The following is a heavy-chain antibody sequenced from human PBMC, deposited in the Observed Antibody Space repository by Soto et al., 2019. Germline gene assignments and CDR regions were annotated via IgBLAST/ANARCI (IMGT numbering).Heavy chain of an antibody. Sequence: PGGCLGLSCASSGVRVSNYGMSGVRQAPGKGLEWVANIKEDGSEKHYADSVKGRSTISRDNAKTSLFLQMNSLRVEDTAVYYCAIVSCCSGVMCYSGCFDFWGQGTLVTVSS. V-gene: IGHV3-7*01. CDR1: GVRVSNYG. J-gene: IGHJ4*02. D-gene: IGHD2-15*01. CDR2: IKEDGSEK. CDR3: AIVSCCSGVMCYSGCFDF.